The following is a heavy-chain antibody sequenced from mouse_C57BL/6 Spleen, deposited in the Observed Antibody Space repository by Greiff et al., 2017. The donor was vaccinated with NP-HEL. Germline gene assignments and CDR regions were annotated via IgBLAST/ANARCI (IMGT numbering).Heavy chain of an antibody. CDR1: GFTFSSYA. CDR3: TRERLRRGELWFAY. J-gene: IGHJ3*01. Sequence: EVKLVESGEGLVKPGGSLKLSCAASGFTFSSYAMSWVRQTPEKRLEWVAYISSGGDYIYYADTVKGRFTISRDTARNTLYLQMSSLKSEDTAMYYCTRERLRRGELWFAYWGQGTLVTVSA. D-gene: IGHD2-4*01. V-gene: IGHV5-9-1*02. CDR2: ISSGGDYI.